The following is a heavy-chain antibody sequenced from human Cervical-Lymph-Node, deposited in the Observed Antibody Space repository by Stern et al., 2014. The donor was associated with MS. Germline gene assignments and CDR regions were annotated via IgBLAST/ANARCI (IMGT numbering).Heavy chain of an antibody. CDR3: ARRDYYDSSGYYDDAFDI. CDR2: IHSSGST. V-gene: IGHV4-59*01. D-gene: IGHD3-22*01. J-gene: IGHJ3*02. Sequence: QVQLQESGPGLVKPSETLSLTCTVSGGSISTFYWNWIRQSPGKGLEWIGQIHSSGSTNYNPSLKSRVTISVDTSKNQFSLNLRSVTAADTAVYFCARRDYYDSSGYYDDAFDIWGQGTMVTVSS. CDR1: GGSISTFY.